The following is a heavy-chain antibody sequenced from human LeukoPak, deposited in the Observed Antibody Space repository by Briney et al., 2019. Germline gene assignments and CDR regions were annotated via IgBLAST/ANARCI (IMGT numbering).Heavy chain of an antibody. D-gene: IGHD3-10*01. V-gene: IGHV3-74*01. J-gene: IGHJ4*02. CDR1: GFTFSSYW. CDR2: INPDGSGT. CDR3: ARDSGSGSYSGY. Sequence: GGSLRLSCAASGFTFSSYWMHWVRQGPGKGLVWVSRINPDGSGTSHADSVKGRFTIFRDNAKNTLYLQMNSLRAEDTAVYYCARDSGSGSYSGYWGLGTLVTVSS.